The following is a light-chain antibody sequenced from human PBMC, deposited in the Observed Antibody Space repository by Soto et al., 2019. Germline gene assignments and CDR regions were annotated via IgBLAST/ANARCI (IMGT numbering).Light chain of an antibody. CDR3: QQRIDWPPLT. CDR2: DAS. J-gene: IGKJ4*01. V-gene: IGKV3-11*01. Sequence: EIVLTQSPATLSLSPGETATLSCRASQSIITYLAWYQHKPGQAPRLVIFDASNRAPGIPARFTGSGSETDFTLTISPLEPEDFAVYYCQQRIDWPPLTFGGGTKVEIK. CDR1: QSIITY.